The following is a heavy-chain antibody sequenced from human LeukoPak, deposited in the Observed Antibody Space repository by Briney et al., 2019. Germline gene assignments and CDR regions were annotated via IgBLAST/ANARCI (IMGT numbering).Heavy chain of an antibody. J-gene: IGHJ4*02. CDR2: INHSGST. D-gene: IGHD4-11*01. CDR1: GGSFSGYY. Sequence: PSETLSLTCAVYGGSFSGYYWSWIRQPPGKGLEWIGEINHSGSTNCNPSLKSRVTISVDTSKNQFSLKLSSVTAADTAVYYCARTSSMTTARYFDYWGQGTLVTVSS. CDR3: ARTSSMTTARYFDY. V-gene: IGHV4-34*01.